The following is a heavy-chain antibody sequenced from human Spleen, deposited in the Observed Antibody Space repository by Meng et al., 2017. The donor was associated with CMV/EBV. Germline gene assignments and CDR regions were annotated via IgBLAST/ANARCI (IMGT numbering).Heavy chain of an antibody. Sequence: SETLSLTCAVSGDSISSSNWWSWVRQPPGKGLEWIGEIYHSGSTNYNPSLQSRVTISVDKSRNHLSLKLSSVTTTDTAVYYCARDLKDYSYDSSGYFDFWGQGTLVTVSS. CDR2: IYHSGST. V-gene: IGHV4-4*02. J-gene: IGHJ4*02. D-gene: IGHD3-22*01. CDR1: GDSISSSNW. CDR3: ARDLKDYSYDSSGYFDF.